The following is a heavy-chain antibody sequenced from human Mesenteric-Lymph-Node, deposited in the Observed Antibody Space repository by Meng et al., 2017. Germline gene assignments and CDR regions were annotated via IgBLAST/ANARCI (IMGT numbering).Heavy chain of an antibody. V-gene: IGHV3-7*01. CDR2: VGKDGGDK. J-gene: IGHJ4*02. CDR1: GFTFSSYE. CDR3: ARDTDWHNFDK. Sequence: GESLKISCAASGFTFSSYEMNWVRQAPGKGLEWVANVGKDGGDKYYVDSVKGRFTISRDNAENSLHLQMNSLRVEDTAVYFCARDTDWHNFDKWGQGTLVTVSS. D-gene: IGHD3-9*01.